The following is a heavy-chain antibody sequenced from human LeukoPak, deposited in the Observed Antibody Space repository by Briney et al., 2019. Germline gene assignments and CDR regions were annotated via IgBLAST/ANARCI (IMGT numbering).Heavy chain of an antibody. CDR2: IYTSGST. D-gene: IGHD4-17*01. J-gene: IGHJ4*02. CDR1: GGSISSGSYY. Sequence: SETLSLTCSVSGGSISSGSYYWSWIRQPAGKGLEWIGRIYTSGSTNYNPSLKSRVTISVDTSKSQFSLKLSSVTAADTAVYYCASRTQSYGDYYFDYWGQGTLVTVSS. CDR3: ASRTQSYGDYYFDY. V-gene: IGHV4-61*02.